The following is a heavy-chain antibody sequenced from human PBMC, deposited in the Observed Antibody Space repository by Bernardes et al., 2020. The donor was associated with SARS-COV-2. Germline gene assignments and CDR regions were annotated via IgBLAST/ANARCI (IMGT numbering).Heavy chain of an antibody. D-gene: IGHD2-8*01. CDR1: GYTFTSYY. V-gene: IGHV1-46*01. J-gene: IGHJ5*02. CDR2: INPSGGST. Sequence: ASVKVSCKASGYTFTSYYMHWVRQAPGQGLEWMGIINPSGGSTSYAQKFQGRVTMTRDTSTSTVYMELSSLRSEDTAVYYCAREAHPVGMVYAIWGNWFDPWGQGTLVTVSS. CDR3: AREAHPVGMVYAIWGNWFDP.